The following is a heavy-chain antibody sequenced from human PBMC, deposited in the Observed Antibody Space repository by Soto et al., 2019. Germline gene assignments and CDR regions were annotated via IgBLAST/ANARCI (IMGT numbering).Heavy chain of an antibody. CDR2: ISSGGGTT. Sequence: PGGSLRLSCSVSGLTFSNCVMHWVRQAPGKRLEYVSAISSGGGTTYYADSVKGSFTISRDNSKNTLYLQMSSLTAEDTGVYFCVKRGSSSWFYDYWGQGTPVTVSS. V-gene: IGHV3-64D*06. CDR1: GLTFSNCV. CDR3: VKRGSSSWFYDY. J-gene: IGHJ4*02. D-gene: IGHD6-13*01.